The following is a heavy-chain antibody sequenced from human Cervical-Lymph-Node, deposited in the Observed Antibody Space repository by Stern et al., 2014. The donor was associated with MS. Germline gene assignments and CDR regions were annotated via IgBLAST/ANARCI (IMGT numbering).Heavy chain of an antibody. Sequence: VQLVQSGAEVKKPGASVKGSCKASGYTFTSYYMHWVRQAPGQGLEWMGIINPSGGSTSYAQKFQGRVTMTRDTSTSTVYMELNSLRSEDTAVYYCARDQPDYGGNVDPWGQGTLVTVSS. J-gene: IGHJ5*02. CDR2: INPSGGST. V-gene: IGHV1-46*01. CDR1: GYTFTSYY. D-gene: IGHD4-23*01. CDR3: ARDQPDYGGNVDP.